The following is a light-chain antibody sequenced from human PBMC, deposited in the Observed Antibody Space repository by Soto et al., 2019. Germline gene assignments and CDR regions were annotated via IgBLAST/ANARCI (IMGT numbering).Light chain of an antibody. J-gene: IGLJ1*01. V-gene: IGLV2-14*01. Sequence: QSALTQPASVSGSPGQSITISCTGTSSDVGGCNYVSWYQQHPGKAPKTMIYAVSNRPSGVSYRFSGSKSGNTASLTISGLQAEDEADYYCNSYTSSNTLVFGTGTKLTVL. CDR1: SSDVGGCNY. CDR2: AVS. CDR3: NSYTSSNTLV.